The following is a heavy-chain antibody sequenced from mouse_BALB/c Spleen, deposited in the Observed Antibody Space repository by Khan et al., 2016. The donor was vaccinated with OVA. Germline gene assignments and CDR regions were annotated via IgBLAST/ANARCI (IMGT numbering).Heavy chain of an antibody. V-gene: IGHV1-4*01. CDR3: ARRTTEYALDY. J-gene: IGHJ4*01. Sequence: VQLQQSGAELARPGASVKMSCKASGYTFTSHTMHWIKQRPGQGLEWIGYLNPRSGYNQKLNDKATLTAAISSSTAYMQLSSLTSEDSAVYYCARRTTEYALDYWGQGTSVTVSS. CDR2: LNPRSG. D-gene: IGHD2-14*01. CDR1: GYTFTSHT.